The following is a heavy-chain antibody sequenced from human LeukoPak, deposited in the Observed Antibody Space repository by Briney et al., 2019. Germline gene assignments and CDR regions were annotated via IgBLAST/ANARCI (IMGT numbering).Heavy chain of an antibody. J-gene: IGHJ4*02. D-gene: IGHD6-19*01. CDR1: GFTFDDYA. CDR2: ISWNSGSI. V-gene: IGHV3-9*01. CDR3: ARDKGSGWPDY. Sequence: QSGGSLRLFCAASGFTFDDYAMHWVRQVPGKGLEWVSGISWNSGSIGYADSVKGRFTISRDNAKNSLYLQMNSLRAEDTAVYYCARDKGSGWPDYWGQGTLVTVSS.